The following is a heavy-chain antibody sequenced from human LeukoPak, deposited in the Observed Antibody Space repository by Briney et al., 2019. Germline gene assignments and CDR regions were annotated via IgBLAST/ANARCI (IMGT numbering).Heavy chain of an antibody. V-gene: IGHV3-30*03. CDR3: ARGCGADSWCFDY. J-gene: IGHJ4*02. Sequence: GGSLRLSCAASGFTFSSYGMHWVRQAPGKGLEWVAVISYDGSNKYYADSVKGRFTISRDNSKNTLYLQMDSLKTEDTGVYYCARGCGADSWCFDYWGQGTLVTVSS. CDR1: GFTFSSYG. CDR2: ISYDGSNK. D-gene: IGHD2-21*01.